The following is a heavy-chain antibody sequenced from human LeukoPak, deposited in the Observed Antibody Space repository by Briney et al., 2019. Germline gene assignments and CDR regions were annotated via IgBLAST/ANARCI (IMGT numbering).Heavy chain of an antibody. Sequence: PGGSLRLSCAASGLNFNNAWMSWVRQAPGKGLEWVGRIKSKTDGGTTDYAAPVKGRFTISRDDSKTTLYLQMNSLKTDDTAVYYCSWTGLRWFGPWGQGTLVTVSS. CDR2: IKSKTDGGTT. CDR1: GLNFNNAW. CDR3: SWTGLRWFGP. D-gene: IGHD3/OR15-3a*01. V-gene: IGHV3-15*01. J-gene: IGHJ5*02.